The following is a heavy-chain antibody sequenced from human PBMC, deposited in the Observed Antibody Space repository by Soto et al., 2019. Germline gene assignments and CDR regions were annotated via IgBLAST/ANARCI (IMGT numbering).Heavy chain of an antibody. CDR2: IKTDGSIT. D-gene: IGHD6-19*01. V-gene: IGHV3-74*01. CDR3: ERVGSGWYHFDY. J-gene: IGHJ4*02. CDR1: GFTFSSYW. Sequence: EAQLVESGGGLVQPGGSLRLSCAASGFTFSSYWMHWVRQAPGNGLVWVSRIKTDGSITSYADSVQGRFTISRDNAKNTLYLQMNSLRAEDTAVYYCERVGSGWYHFDYWGQGTLGTVSS.